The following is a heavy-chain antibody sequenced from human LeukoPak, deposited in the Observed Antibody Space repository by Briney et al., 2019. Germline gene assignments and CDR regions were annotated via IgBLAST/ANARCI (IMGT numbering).Heavy chain of an antibody. CDR1: GFTFSDYY. CDR2: ISSSGSTI. D-gene: IGHD6-13*01. V-gene: IGHV3-11*01. J-gene: IGHJ6*03. Sequence: PGGSLRLSCAASGFTFSDYYMSWIRQAPGKGLEWVSYISSSGSTIYYAGSVKGRFTISRDNAKNSLYLQMNSLRAEDTAVYYCARPQGAAGMRYYYYYYYMDVWGKGTTVTISS. CDR3: ARPQGAAGMRYYYYYYYMDV.